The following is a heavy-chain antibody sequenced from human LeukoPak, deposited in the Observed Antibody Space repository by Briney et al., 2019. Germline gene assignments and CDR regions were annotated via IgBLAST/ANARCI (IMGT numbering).Heavy chain of an antibody. D-gene: IGHD5-18*01. CDR1: GFTFSSYA. V-gene: IGHV3-53*01. J-gene: IGHJ4*02. CDR3: ARGRGYSYGTFDY. CDR2: IYSGGST. Sequence: PGGSLRLSCAASGFTFSSYAMSWVRQAPGKGLEWVSVIYSGGSTYYADSVKGRFTISRDNSKNTLYLQMNSLRAEDTAVYYCARGRGYSYGTFDYWGQGTLVTVSS.